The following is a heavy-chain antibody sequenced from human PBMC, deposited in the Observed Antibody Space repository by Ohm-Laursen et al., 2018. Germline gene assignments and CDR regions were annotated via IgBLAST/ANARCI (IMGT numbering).Heavy chain of an antibody. V-gene: IGHV1-46*01. CDR2: IKSTDDTR. CDR3: ARDFEWATDV. Sequence: SSVKVSCKVSGYTFTAYYMHWLRQAPGQGLEWMGIIKSTDDTRTYAQKFQGRVTMTKDRSTSTVYMELSNLRSDDTAVYYCARDFEWATDVWGQGTLVTVSS. J-gene: IGHJ6*02. CDR1: GYTFTAYY. D-gene: IGHD3-3*01.